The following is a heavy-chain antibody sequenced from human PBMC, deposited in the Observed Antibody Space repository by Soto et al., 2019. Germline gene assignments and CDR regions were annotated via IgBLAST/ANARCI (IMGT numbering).Heavy chain of an antibody. CDR2: TYHSGST. V-gene: IGHV4-34*01. J-gene: IGHJ4*02. D-gene: IGHD3-10*01. CDR1: GGSIRDYY. Sequence: SETLPLTCTVSGGSIRDYYWGWIRQPPGKGLEWIGETYHSGSTNYNPSLKSRVTISVDKSKNQFSLKLSSVTAADTAVYYCARDLSYSSGHWGQGTLVTVSS. CDR3: ARDLSYSSGH.